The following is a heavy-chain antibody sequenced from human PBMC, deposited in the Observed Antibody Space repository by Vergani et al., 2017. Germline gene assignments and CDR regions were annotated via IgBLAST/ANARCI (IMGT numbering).Heavy chain of an antibody. Sequence: EVMLVQSGAEVKKPGESLKISCKYSESSFISNEIAWVRQMSGKGLQWMGNINPIDSKIAYSPSFQGQAIMSLDKSITTAYLQWRSLKASDTAIYYCTRHVPCGDGSCFLFDHWGQGTQVTFSS. CDR3: TRHVPCGDGSCFLFDH. CDR1: ESSFISNE. CDR2: INPIDSKI. J-gene: IGHJ4*02. D-gene: IGHD2-21*01. V-gene: IGHV5-51*01.